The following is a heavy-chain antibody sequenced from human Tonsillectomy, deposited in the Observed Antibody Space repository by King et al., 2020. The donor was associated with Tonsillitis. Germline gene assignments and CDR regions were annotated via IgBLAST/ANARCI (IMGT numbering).Heavy chain of an antibody. J-gene: IGHJ3*02. Sequence: QLVQSGGGLVQPGGSLRLSCAASGFTFSTYWLTWVRQAPGKGLEWVANIKKDESETYYVDSVKGRFTVSRDNAKNSLYLQMNSLRAEDTAVYYCARDSSPALSGSWYDAFDIWGQGTMVTVSS. V-gene: IGHV3-7*01. CDR2: IKKDESET. CDR3: ARDSSPALSGSWYDAFDI. CDR1: GFTFSTYW. D-gene: IGHD2-15*01.